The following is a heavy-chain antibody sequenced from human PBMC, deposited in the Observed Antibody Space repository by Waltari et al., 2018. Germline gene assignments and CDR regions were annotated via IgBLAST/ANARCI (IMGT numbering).Heavy chain of an antibody. D-gene: IGHD2-2*02. J-gene: IGHJ5*02. CDR2: SYHSGST. CDR3: ARAIGKNWFDP. Sequence: QVQLQESGPGLVKPSETLSLTCAVSGYSISSGYYWDWIRQPPGKGLKWIGSSYHSGSTYYNPPIKSRVTLSVDTAKNQFSLKLSSVTAADPAVYSCARAIGKNWFDPWGQGTLVTVSS. V-gene: IGHV4-38-2*01. CDR1: GYSISSGYY.